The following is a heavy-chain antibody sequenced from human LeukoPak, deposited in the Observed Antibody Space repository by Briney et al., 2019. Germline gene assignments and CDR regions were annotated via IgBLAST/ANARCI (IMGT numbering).Heavy chain of an antibody. J-gene: IGHJ1*01. Sequence: SETLSLTCAVYGGSFRGYNWTWIRQPPGKGPEYMGEINHSGTTNYNPSLKSRVTISVDTSKNQFSLKLSSVTAADTAVYYCARLKYYYDSSGSRAEYFQHWGQGTLVTASS. CDR1: GGSFRGYN. CDR2: INHSGTT. CDR3: ARLKYYYDSSGSRAEYFQH. D-gene: IGHD3-22*01. V-gene: IGHV4-34*01.